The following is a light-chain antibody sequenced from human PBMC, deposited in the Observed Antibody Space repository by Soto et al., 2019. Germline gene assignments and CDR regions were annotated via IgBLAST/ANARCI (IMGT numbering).Light chain of an antibody. J-gene: IGKJ2*01. Sequence: EIVMTQSPATLSVSPGERATLSCRASQSVSSNLAWYQQKPGQAPRLLIYGASTRATGIPARFSGSGSGTEFPLTISSLQSEDFAVYYCQQYNNWPPYTFCQGTKLEIK. CDR1: QSVSSN. CDR3: QQYNNWPPYT. V-gene: IGKV3-15*01. CDR2: GAS.